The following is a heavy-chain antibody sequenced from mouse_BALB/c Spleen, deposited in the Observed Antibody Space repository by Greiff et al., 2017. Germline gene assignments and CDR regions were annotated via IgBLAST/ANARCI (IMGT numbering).Heavy chain of an antibody. Sequence: EVHLVESGGGLVKPGGSLKLSCAASGFTFSSYAMSWVRQSPEKRLEWVAEISSGGSYTYYPDTVTGRFTISRDNAKNTLYLEMSSLRSEDTAMYYCARDGDSYYAMDYWGQGTSVTVSS. CDR3: ARDGDSYYAMDY. J-gene: IGHJ4*01. CDR2: ISSGGSYT. V-gene: IGHV5-9-4*01. D-gene: IGHD3-3*01. CDR1: GFTFSSYA.